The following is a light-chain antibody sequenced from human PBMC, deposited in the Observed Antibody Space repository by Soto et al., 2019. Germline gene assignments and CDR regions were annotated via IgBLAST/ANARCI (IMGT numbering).Light chain of an antibody. CDR3: QQHHAWTPGT. Sequence: DIVMTQSPAILSASPGEKVTLSCRASHSIESYLAWFQHKPGQAPSLLSFGATTRAPVVPPRFSGGGSGTELTLTISSLWSEDCAIYFCQQHHAWTPGTFGRETTVQI. J-gene: IGKJ4*01. V-gene: IGKV3-15*01. CDR2: GAT. CDR1: HSIESY.